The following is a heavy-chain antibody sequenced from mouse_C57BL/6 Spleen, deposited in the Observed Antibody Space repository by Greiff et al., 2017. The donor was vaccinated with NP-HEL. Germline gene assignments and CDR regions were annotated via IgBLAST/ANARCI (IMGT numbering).Heavy chain of an antibody. CDR1: GYTFTDYN. J-gene: IGHJ2*01. Sequence: EVQLQQSGPELVKPGASVKMSCKASGYTFTDYNMHWVKQSHGKSLEWIGYINPNNGGTSYNQKFKGKATLTVNKSSSTAYMELRSLTSEDSAVYYCAGDYYGSSYFYFDYWGQGTTLTVSS. V-gene: IGHV1-22*01. D-gene: IGHD1-1*01. CDR2: INPNNGGT. CDR3: AGDYYGSSYFYFDY.